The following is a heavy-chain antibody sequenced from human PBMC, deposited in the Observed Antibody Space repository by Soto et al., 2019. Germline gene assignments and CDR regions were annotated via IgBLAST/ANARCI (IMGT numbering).Heavy chain of an antibody. CDR2: IYYSGST. Sequence: PSETLSLTCTVSGGSISSYYWSWIRQPPGKGLEWIGYIYYSGSTNYNPSLKSRVTISVDTSKNQFSLKLSSVTAADTAVYYCARNYYGDYLSPYYYYYMDVWGKGTKVTVSS. CDR1: GGSISSYY. D-gene: IGHD4-17*01. CDR3: ARNYYGDYLSPYYYYYMDV. V-gene: IGHV4-59*01. J-gene: IGHJ6*03.